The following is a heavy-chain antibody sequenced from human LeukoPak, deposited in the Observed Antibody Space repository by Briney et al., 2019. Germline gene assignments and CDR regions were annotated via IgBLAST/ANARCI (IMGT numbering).Heavy chain of an antibody. Sequence: GGSVKVSCMASGYTFTGYYMHWVRQAPGQGLEWVGWINPNSGCTNYAQKLQGRVTMTRDTSINTAYMELNRLRSDDTAVYYCARSLKPYSSGWYYFDYWGQGTLVTVSS. CDR2: INPNSGCT. J-gene: IGHJ4*02. V-gene: IGHV1-2*02. D-gene: IGHD6-19*01. CDR3: ARSLKPYSSGWYYFDY. CDR1: GYTFTGYY.